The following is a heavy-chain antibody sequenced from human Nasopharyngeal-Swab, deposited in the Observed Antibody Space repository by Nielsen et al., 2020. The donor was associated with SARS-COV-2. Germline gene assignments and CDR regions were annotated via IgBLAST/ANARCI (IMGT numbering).Heavy chain of an antibody. CDR2: MNSDGSTI. D-gene: IGHD4-11*01. CDR3: ARDTYSNYASYYYYMDV. J-gene: IGHJ6*03. V-gene: IGHV3-74*01. CDR1: GFTFSSSW. Sequence: GEPLKISRAASGFTFSSSWMHWIRQDPGKGLVWVARMNSDGSTINYGDSVMGRFIISRDNAKNMLYLQMYSLRAEDTAVYYCARDTYSNYASYYYYMDVWGKGTTVTVSS.